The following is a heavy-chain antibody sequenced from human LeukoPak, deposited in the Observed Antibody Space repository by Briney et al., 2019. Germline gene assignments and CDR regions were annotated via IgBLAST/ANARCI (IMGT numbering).Heavy chain of an antibody. CDR1: GFTFSSYW. D-gene: IGHD2-2*01. CDR2: IKQDGSEK. V-gene: IGHV3-7*01. CDR3: ARDRCSSTSCYPDNYCYYGMDV. J-gene: IGHJ6*02. Sequence: PGGSLRLSCAASGFTFSSYWMSWVRQAPGKGLEWVANIKQDGSEKYYVDSVKGRFTISRDNAKNSLYLQMNSLRAEDTAVYYCARDRCSSTSCYPDNYCYYGMDVWGQGTTVTVSS.